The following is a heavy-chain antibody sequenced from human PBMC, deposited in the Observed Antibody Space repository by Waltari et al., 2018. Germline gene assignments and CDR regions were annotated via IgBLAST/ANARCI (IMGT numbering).Heavy chain of an antibody. J-gene: IGHJ4*02. CDR1: GFTLRSDA. Sequence: EVQLGESGGGWVQAGGSLRLSWAASGFTLRSDAMCGVRQAPGKGLEWVSAISGSGGSTSSADSVKGRFTISRDTSKHTLYLQMNSLRAEDTAVYYCAKLGRHSSGLYYFDYWGQGTLVTVSS. CDR3: AKLGRHSSGLYYFDY. D-gene: IGHD6-19*01. V-gene: IGHV3-23*04. CDR2: ISGSGGST.